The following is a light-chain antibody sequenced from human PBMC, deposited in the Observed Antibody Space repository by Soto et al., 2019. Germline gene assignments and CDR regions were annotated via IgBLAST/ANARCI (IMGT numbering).Light chain of an antibody. Sequence: IQLTQPPSSLSASVGDTVTITCRASQCISSYLAWYQQKPGKAPKLLIYAAYTLQSGVPSRFSGSGSGTEFTLTISSLQPDDFATYYCQQYNSYSWTFGQGTKVDI. V-gene: IGKV1-9*01. CDR3: QQYNSYSWT. CDR1: QCISSY. J-gene: IGKJ1*01. CDR2: AAY.